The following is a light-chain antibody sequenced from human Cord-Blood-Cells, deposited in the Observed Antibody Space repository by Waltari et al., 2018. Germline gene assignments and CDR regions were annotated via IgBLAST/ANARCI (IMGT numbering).Light chain of an antibody. J-gene: IGLJ3*02. CDR2: RTN. CDR1: SSNLGSNY. CDR3: AAWDDSLSGRV. Sequence: QSVLTQPPSASGTPGQRVTISCSGSSSNLGSNYVYWYQQLPGTAPKLLIYRTNQRPSGVPDRFSGSKSGTSASLAISGLRSEDEADYYCAAWDDSLSGRVFGGGTKLTVL. V-gene: IGLV1-47*01.